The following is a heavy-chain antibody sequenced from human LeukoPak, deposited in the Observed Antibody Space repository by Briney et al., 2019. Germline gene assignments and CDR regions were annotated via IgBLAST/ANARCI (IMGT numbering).Heavy chain of an antibody. CDR2: IKQDGSEK. D-gene: IGHD4-17*01. V-gene: IGHV3-7*01. CDR1: GFTFSSYW. J-gene: IGHJ4*02. CDR3: ARDRAGYGDMNFDY. Sequence: GGSLRLSCAASGFTFSSYWMSWVRQAPGKGLEWVANIKQDGSEKYYVDSVKGRFTISRDNAKNSLYLQMNSLRAEDTAVYYCARDRAGYGDMNFDYWGQGTLVTVSS.